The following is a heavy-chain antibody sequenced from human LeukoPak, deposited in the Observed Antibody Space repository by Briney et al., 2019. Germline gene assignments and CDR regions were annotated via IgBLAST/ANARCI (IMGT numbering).Heavy chain of an antibody. CDR3: AGGGYRLLLRPYYYGMTS. CDR1: GGSFSGYY. Sequence: SETLSLTCAVYGGSFSGYYWSWIRQPPGKGLEWIGEINHSGSTNYNPSLKSRVTISVDTSKNQFSLKLSSVTAADTAVYYCAGGGYRLLLRPYYYGMTSGAKGPRSPSPQ. CDR2: INHSGST. D-gene: IGHD2-2*01. J-gene: IGHJ6*04. V-gene: IGHV4-34*01.